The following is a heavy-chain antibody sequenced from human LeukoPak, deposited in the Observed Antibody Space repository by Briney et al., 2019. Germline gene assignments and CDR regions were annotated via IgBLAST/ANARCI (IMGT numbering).Heavy chain of an antibody. CDR1: GFTFSSYG. CDR3: AKDSWDY. V-gene: IGHV3-30*18. J-gene: IGHJ4*02. D-gene: IGHD2-15*01. CDR2: ISYDGSNK. Sequence: GGPLRLSCAASGFTFSSYGMHWVRQAPGKGLEWVAVISYDGSNKYYADSVKGRFTISRDNSKNTLYLQMNSLRAEDTAVYYCAKDSWDYWGQGTLVTVSS.